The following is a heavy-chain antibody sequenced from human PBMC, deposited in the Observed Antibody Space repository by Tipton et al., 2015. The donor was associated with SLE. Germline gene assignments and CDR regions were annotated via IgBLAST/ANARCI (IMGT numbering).Heavy chain of an antibody. CDR2: IYSGGTA. Sequence: TLSLTCTVSAGSISTYYWSWIRHPLGKGLEWIGSIYSGGTASYSPSLTSRVTISVATSKNQFSLTLRSVTAADTAVYYCASRPSTYMVQGVEYYFDSWGQGTLVTVSS. V-gene: IGHV4-59*07. D-gene: IGHD3-10*01. J-gene: IGHJ4*02. CDR3: ASRPSTYMVQGVEYYFDS. CDR1: AGSISTYY.